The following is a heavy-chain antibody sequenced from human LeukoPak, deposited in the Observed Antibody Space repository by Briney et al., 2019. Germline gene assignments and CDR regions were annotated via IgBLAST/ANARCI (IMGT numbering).Heavy chain of an antibody. CDR2: ISTSGGST. Sequence: TSETLSLTCAVSGGSISSYYWSWVRQAPGKGLEWVSAISTSGGSTYYADSVKGRFTISRDNSKNTLYLQMSSLRAEDTAVYYCAIGSHFDYWGQGTLVTVSS. J-gene: IGHJ4*02. CDR3: AIGSHFDY. CDR1: GGSISSYY. V-gene: IGHV3-23*01.